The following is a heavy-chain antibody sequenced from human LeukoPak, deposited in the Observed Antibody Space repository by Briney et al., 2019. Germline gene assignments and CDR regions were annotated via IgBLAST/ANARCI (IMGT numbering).Heavy chain of an antibody. D-gene: IGHD2-15*01. J-gene: IGHJ5*02. V-gene: IGHV4-59*01. CDR1: GGSLSSYY. CDR3: ARGGSWFDP. Sequence: PSETLSLTCTVSGGSLSSYYWSWIRQPPGKGLEWIGYIYYSGSTNYNPSLKSRVTISVDTSKNQFSLKLSSVTAADTAVYYCARGGSWFDPWGQGTLVTVSS. CDR2: IYYSGST.